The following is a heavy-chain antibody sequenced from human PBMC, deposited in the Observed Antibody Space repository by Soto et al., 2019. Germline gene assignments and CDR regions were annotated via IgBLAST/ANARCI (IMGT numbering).Heavy chain of an antibody. CDR2: IKQDGSEK. J-gene: IGHJ6*03. D-gene: IGHD2-15*01. CDR3: AREQVRVVAFFYYYYYMDV. CDR1: GFTFSSYW. V-gene: IGHV3-7*01. Sequence: GGSLRLSCAASGFTFSSYWMSWVRQAPGKGLEWVANIKQDGSEKYYVDSVKGRFTISRDNAKNSLYLQMNSLRAEDTAVYYCAREQVRVVAFFYYYYYMDVWGKGTTVTVS.